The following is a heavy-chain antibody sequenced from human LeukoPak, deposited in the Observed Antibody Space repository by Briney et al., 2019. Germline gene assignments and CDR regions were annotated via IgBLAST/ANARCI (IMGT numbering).Heavy chain of an antibody. CDR3: AGPYDSSGHAFDY. J-gene: IGHJ4*02. CDR2: IRSKGNSYAT. CDR1: GLTFSGSA. Sequence: GGSLRLSCAASGLTFSGSAMHWVRQASGKGPEWVGRIRSKGNSYATAYAASVKGRFTISRDDSKNTAYLQMNSLKTEDTAVYYCAGPYDSSGHAFDYWGRGTLVTVSS. D-gene: IGHD3-22*01. V-gene: IGHV3-73*01.